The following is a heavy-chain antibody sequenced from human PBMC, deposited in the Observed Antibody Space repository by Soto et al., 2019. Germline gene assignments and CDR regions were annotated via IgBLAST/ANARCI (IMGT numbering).Heavy chain of an antibody. CDR3: ARGTPSPLIVRSSRGPWFDP. Sequence: PSKTLSLTCSVSGGSISSCYYYWIWIRQPPGRGLDWIGYIYYGGKTNYNPSLKSRVTISVDTSKMQVSLKLSSVTAADTAVYFCARGTPSPLIVRSSRGPWFDPWGQGTLVTVSS. V-gene: IGHV4-30-4*02. CDR1: GGSISSCYYY. J-gene: IGHJ5*02. D-gene: IGHD2-15*01. CDR2: IYYGGKT.